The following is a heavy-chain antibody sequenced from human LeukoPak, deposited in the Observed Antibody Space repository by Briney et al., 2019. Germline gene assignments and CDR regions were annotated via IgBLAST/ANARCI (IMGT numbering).Heavy chain of an antibody. CDR2: INDDGSA. V-gene: IGHV4-34*01. CDR1: GGSSFSEYC. Sequence: PSETLSLTCTVFGGSSFSEYCWTWIRQPPGKGLEWIGEINDDGSANYNPSLKSRVQISLDTSKNQFSLELRSLTAADTALYFCARGPHPGWPLMDAWGQGTTVTVSS. CDR3: ARGPHPGWPLMDA. J-gene: IGHJ6*02. D-gene: IGHD2-15*01.